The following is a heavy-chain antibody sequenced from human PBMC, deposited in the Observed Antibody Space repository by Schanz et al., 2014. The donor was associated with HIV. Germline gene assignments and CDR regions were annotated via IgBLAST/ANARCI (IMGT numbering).Heavy chain of an antibody. J-gene: IGHJ6*02. CDR1: GFTFSSYA. D-gene: IGHD4-17*01. V-gene: IGHV3-30*18. Sequence: QVQLVESGGGVVQPGRSLRLSCVASGFTFSSYAMHWVRQAPGKGLEWVAVIPYDGTNKYYADSVNGRFTISRDNSKNTVYLQMNSLRAEDTAVYYCAKDWAFYGDFVHYYYGVDVWGQGTTVTVSS. CDR2: IPYDGTNK. CDR3: AKDWAFYGDFVHYYYGVDV.